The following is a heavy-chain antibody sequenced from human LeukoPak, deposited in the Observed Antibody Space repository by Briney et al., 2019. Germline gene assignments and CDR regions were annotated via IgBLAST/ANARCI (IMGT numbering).Heavy chain of an antibody. CDR1: GGTFSNYA. Sequence: SVKVSCKASGGTFSNYATNWLRQAPGHGLEWMGMVVPIFGTTHYAQEFQGRFTITTDESTSTAYMVLSSLRSDDTAVYYCGMSSHGYYYYYMDVWGKGTTVLVSS. CDR3: GMSSHGYYYYYMDV. V-gene: IGHV1-69*05. CDR2: VVPIFGTT. J-gene: IGHJ6*03.